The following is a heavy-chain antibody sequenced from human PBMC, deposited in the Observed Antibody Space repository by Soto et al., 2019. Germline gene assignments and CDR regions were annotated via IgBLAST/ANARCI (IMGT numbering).Heavy chain of an antibody. CDR1: GGSFSGYY. CDR3: ARGPSGSSTQYYYYYYGMDV. Sequence: SETLSLTCAGYGGSFSGYYWSWIRQPPGKGLEWIGEINHSGSTNYNPSLKSRVTISVDTSKNQFSLKLSSVTAADTAVYYCARGPSGSSTQYYYYYYGMDVWGQGTTVTVSS. J-gene: IGHJ6*02. D-gene: IGHD6-13*01. CDR2: INHSGST. V-gene: IGHV4-34*01.